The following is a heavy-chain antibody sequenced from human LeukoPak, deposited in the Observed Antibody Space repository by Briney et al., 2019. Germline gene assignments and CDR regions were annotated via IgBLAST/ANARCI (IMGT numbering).Heavy chain of an antibody. D-gene: IGHD2-15*01. J-gene: IGHJ4*02. CDR2: IHPGDSDT. CDR1: GYTSATYW. CDR3: ARGSGTGYCSGGSCFLVY. V-gene: IGHV5-51*01. Sequence: GESLKISCKGSGYTSATYWIGWVRQMPGKGLEWMGIIHPGDSDTRYSPSLQGQVTISADKSISTAYLQWSSLKASDTVMYYCARGSGTGYCSGGSCFLVYWGQGTLVTVSS.